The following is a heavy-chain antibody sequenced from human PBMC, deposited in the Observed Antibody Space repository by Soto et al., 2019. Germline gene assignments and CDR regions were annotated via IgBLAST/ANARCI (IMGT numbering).Heavy chain of an antibody. CDR2: IYSSEDI. V-gene: IGHV4-4*07. D-gene: IGHD5-12*01. CDR1: GDSISSYY. CDR3: SREYTKTVDRPTPFYFDY. J-gene: IGHJ4*02. Sequence: QVQLQESGPGLVKPSETLSLTCSVSGDSISSYYWSWIRQPDVKGLEWIGRIYSSEDINYNPSLKCRVTMSVDTSKNQFSLKLCYVTAADTVVYYCSREYTKTVDRPTPFYFDYWGQGTLVTVSS.